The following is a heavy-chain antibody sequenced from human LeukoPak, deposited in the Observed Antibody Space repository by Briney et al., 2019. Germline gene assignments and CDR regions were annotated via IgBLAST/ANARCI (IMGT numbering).Heavy chain of an antibody. J-gene: IGHJ4*02. CDR1: GGSFSGYY. V-gene: IGHV4-34*01. Sequence: SETLSLTCAVYGGSFSGYYWSWIRQPPGKGLEWIGEINHSGSTNYNPSLKSRDTISVDRSKNQFSLKLSSVTAADTAVYYCARDRRYFDYWGQGTLVTVSS. CDR3: ARDRRYFDY. CDR2: INHSGST.